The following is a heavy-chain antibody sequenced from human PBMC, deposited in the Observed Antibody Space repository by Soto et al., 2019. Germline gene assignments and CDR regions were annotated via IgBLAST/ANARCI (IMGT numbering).Heavy chain of an antibody. J-gene: IGHJ6*02. CDR1: GYTFTSYG. CDR3: ARGGYYDSSGARNYHYYGMDV. Sequence: EASVTVSCKASGYTFTSYGISWVRQAPGQGLEWMGWISAYNGNTNYAQKFQGRVTMTTDTSTRTAYMDIRGLRSDDTAIYYCARGGYYDSSGARNYHYYGMDVWGQGTTVTVSS. CDR2: ISAYNGNT. D-gene: IGHD3-22*01. V-gene: IGHV1-18*01.